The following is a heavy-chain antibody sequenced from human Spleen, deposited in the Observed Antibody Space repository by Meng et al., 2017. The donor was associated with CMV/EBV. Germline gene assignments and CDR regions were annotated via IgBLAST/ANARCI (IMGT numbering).Heavy chain of an antibody. CDR1: GITFSSYW. CDR2: ISARGSYI. D-gene: IGHD3-10*01. J-gene: IGHJ4*02. CDR3: ARDDGYYFGSETYKAPFDY. Sequence: GESLKISCAASGITFSSYWMHWVRQAPGKGLEWVSSISARGSYIFYADSVKGRFTISRDNAKNSLYLQMNSLTAEDTAVYYCARDDGYYFGSETYKAPFDYWGQGTLVTVSS. V-gene: IGHV3-21*01.